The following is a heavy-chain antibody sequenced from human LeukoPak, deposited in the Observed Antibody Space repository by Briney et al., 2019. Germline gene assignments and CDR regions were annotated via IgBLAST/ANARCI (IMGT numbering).Heavy chain of an antibody. D-gene: IGHD3-22*01. J-gene: IGHJ4*02. Sequence: GGSLRLSCVASGFTFSNYAMSWVRQAPGKGLEWVSAISGSGGSTYYPDSVRGRFTISRDNSKNTLYLQMNSLRAEDTAVYYWAKDTYYDSSGAPLFDYWGQGTLVTVSS. V-gene: IGHV3-23*01. CDR2: ISGSGGST. CDR3: AKDTYYDSSGAPLFDY. CDR1: GFTFSNYA.